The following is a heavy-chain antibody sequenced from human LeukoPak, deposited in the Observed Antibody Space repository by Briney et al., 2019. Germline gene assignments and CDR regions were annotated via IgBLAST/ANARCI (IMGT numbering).Heavy chain of an antibody. CDR3: AKAEYCGGDCYSPSHAFDI. D-gene: IGHD2-21*01. V-gene: IGHV3-21*01. J-gene: IGHJ3*02. Sequence: GGSLRLSCAASGFTFSSYSMNWVRQAPGKGLEWVSSISSSSSYIYYADSVKGRFTISRDNAKNSLYLQMNSLRAEDTAVYYCAKAEYCGGDCYSPSHAFDIWGQGTMVTVSS. CDR1: GFTFSSYS. CDR2: ISSSSSYI.